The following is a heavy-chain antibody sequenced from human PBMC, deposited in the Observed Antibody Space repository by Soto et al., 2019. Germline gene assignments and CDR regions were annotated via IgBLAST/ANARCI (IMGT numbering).Heavy chain of an antibody. CDR1: GDSISSYY. J-gene: IGHJ3*02. CDR3: ASLGYCSGGSCSEDAFDI. V-gene: IGHV4-59*01. D-gene: IGHD2-15*01. Sequence: QVQLQESGPGLVKPSETLSLTCTASGDSISSYYWSWIRQPPGKGLEWIGYIYYSGSTNYNPSLKSRVTISVDTSKNQFSLKLSSVTAADTAVYYCASLGYCSGGSCSEDAFDIWGQGTMVTVSS. CDR2: IYYSGST.